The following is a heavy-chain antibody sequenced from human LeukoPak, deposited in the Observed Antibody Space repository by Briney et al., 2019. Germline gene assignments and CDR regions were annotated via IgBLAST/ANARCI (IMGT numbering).Heavy chain of an antibody. CDR2: ILYNGSNK. J-gene: IGHJ6*03. Sequence: GSLLLSCSASAFSSISYAMHCVRRAPAGGLEWGAFILYNGSNKYYADSVKCRITISRDNSKNTLYLQINSMRAEDTAVYYWARHRAGYSYVSDYYYYYYMGVWGKGTTVTVSS. CDR3: ARHRAGYSYVSDYYYYYYMGV. V-gene: IGHV3-30*02. D-gene: IGHD5-18*01. CDR1: AFSSISYA.